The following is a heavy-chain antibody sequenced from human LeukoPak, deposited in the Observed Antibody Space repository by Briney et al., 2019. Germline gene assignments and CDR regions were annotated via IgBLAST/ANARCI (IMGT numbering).Heavy chain of an antibody. V-gene: IGHV4-30-4*01. Sequence: SETLSLTCTVSGGSVTNDNYFWSWTRQPPGEGLEWIGYIYYSGSTYYNPSLKSRITISVDTSKNQFSLKLSSVTAADTAVYYCARVFGYSSGWSIIDYWGQGTLVTVSS. D-gene: IGHD6-19*01. CDR1: GGSVTNDNYF. J-gene: IGHJ4*02. CDR2: IYYSGST. CDR3: ARVFGYSSGWSIIDY.